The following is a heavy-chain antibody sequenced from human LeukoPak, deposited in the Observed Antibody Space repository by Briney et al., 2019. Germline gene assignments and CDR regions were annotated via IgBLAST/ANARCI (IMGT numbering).Heavy chain of an antibody. Sequence: PGGSLRLSCAASGFTFSSYWMSWVRQAPGKGLEWVANIKQDGSEKYYVDSVKGRFTISRDNAKNTLYLQMNSLRAEDTAVYYCARDHVAAAPEYFQHWGQGTLVTVSS. CDR3: ARDHVAAAPEYFQH. CDR1: GFTFSSYW. D-gene: IGHD6-13*01. V-gene: IGHV3-7*01. CDR2: IKQDGSEK. J-gene: IGHJ1*01.